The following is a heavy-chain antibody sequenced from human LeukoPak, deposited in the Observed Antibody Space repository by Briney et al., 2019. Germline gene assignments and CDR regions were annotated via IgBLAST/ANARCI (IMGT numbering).Heavy chain of an antibody. Sequence: GGSLRLSCAASGFTFSSYAMSWVRQSPGKGLEGVSAISGSGGSTYYADSEKRRFTISRDNSKNTLYLQMNSLRAEDTAVYYCAKAGGTMVRGPDDPTAQYYFGYWGQGTLVTVSS. D-gene: IGHD3-10*01. V-gene: IGHV3-23*01. CDR1: GFTFSSYA. J-gene: IGHJ4*02. CDR3: AKAGGTMVRGPDDPTAQYYFGY. CDR2: ISGSGGST.